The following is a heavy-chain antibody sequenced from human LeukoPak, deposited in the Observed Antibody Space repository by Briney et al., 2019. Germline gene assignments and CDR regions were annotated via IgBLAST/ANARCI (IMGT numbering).Heavy chain of an antibody. CDR3: AKVSSGGSAQSFDY. V-gene: IGHV3-23*01. CDR2: TSGSGGST. D-gene: IGHD2-15*01. J-gene: IGHJ4*02. Sequence: GGSLRLSCAASGFTFSSYAMSWVRQAPGKGLEGGSATSGSGGSTYYADSVKGRFTISRDNSKNTLYLQMNSLRAEDTAVYYCAKVSSGGSAQSFDYWGQGNLVPVSS. CDR1: GFTFSSYA.